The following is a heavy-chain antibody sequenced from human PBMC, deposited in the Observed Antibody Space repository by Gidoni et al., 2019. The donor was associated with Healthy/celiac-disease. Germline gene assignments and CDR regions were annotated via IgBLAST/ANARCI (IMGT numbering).Heavy chain of an antibody. Sequence: QVQLQQWGAGLLKPSETLSLTCAVYGGSFSGYYWSWIRQPPGQGLEWIGEINHSGSTNYNPSLKSRVTISVDTSKNQFSLKLSSVTAADTAVYYCARGAPNTAMEPWGQGTLVTVSS. CDR3: ARGAPNTAMEP. J-gene: IGHJ4*02. V-gene: IGHV4-34*01. D-gene: IGHD5-18*01. CDR1: GGSFSGYY. CDR2: INHSGST.